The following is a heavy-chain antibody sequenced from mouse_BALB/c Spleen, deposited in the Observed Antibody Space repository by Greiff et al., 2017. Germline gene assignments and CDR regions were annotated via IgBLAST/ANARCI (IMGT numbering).Heavy chain of an antibody. CDR3: AKAYDYDVGFAY. CDR2: ISSGGST. D-gene: IGHD2-4*01. J-gene: IGHJ3*01. CDR1: GFTFSSYA. V-gene: IGHV5-6-5*01. Sequence: EVQGVESGGGLVKPGGSLKLSCAASGFTFSSYAMSWVRQTPEKRLEWVASISSGGSTYYPDSVKGRFTISRDNARNILYLQMSSLRSEDTAMYYCAKAYDYDVGFAYWGQGTLVTVSA.